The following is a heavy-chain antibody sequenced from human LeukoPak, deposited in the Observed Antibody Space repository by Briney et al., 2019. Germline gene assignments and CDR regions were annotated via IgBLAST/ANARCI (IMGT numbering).Heavy chain of an antibody. Sequence: GGSLRLSCAASGFTFSSYAMSWVRQAPGKGLEWVSAISGSGGSTYYADSVKGRFTISRDNSKNTLYLQMNSLRDEDTAVYYCAKGSSLYYYGSGSYCPYWGQGTLVTVSS. J-gene: IGHJ4*02. CDR3: AKGSSLYYYGSGSYCPY. CDR2: ISGSGGST. CDR1: GFTFSSYA. V-gene: IGHV3-23*01. D-gene: IGHD3-10*01.